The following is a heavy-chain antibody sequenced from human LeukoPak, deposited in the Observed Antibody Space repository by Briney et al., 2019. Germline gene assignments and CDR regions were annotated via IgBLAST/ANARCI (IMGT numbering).Heavy chain of an antibody. D-gene: IGHD6-6*01. CDR1: GYSISSSNW. J-gene: IGHJ6*03. CDR2: IYYSGST. Sequence: PSETLSLTCAVSGYSISSSNWWGWIRQPPGKGLEWIGYIYYSGSTYYNPSLKSRVTISVDTSKNQFSLKLSSVTAADTAVYYCARGGIAARPGYYYYYMDVWGKGTTVTVSS. V-gene: IGHV4-28*03. CDR3: ARGGIAARPGYYYYYMDV.